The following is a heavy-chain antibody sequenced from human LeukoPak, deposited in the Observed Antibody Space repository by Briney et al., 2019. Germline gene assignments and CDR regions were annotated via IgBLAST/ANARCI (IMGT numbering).Heavy chain of an antibody. J-gene: IGHJ1*01. D-gene: IGHD6-19*01. CDR3: TTVMTVAGKRHFQY. Sequence: GGSLRLSCVASGFSFSNVWMSWVRQAPGKGLEWVGRIKSDTDGGTADYAAPVRGRITMSRDDSNNTLYLQMNSLETGDTAVYYCTTVMTVAGKRHFQYWGQGTLVTVSS. CDR1: GFSFSNVW. V-gene: IGHV3-15*01. CDR2: IKSDTDGGTA.